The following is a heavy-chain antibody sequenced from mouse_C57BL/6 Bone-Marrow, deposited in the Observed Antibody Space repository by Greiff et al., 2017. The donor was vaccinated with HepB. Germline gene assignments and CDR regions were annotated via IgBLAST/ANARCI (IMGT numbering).Heavy chain of an antibody. CDR1: GYTFTDYY. CDR3: ARSPLYTWFAY. V-gene: IGHV1-26*01. Sequence: VQLQQSGPELVKPGASVKISCKASGYTFTDYYMNWVKQSHGKSLEWIGDINPNNGGTSYNQKFKGKATLTVDKSSSTAYMELRSLTSEDSAVYYCARSPLYTWFAYWGQGTLVTVSA. J-gene: IGHJ3*01. CDR2: INPNNGGT. D-gene: IGHD2-1*01.